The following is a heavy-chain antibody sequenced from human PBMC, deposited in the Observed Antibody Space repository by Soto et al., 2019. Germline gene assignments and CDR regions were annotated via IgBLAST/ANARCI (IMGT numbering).Heavy chain of an antibody. V-gene: IGHV3-33*01. CDR2: IWYNK. D-gene: IGHD6-19*01. Sequence: GKGLEWVAVIWYNKYYADSVKGRFTISRDNSKNTLYLQMNGLRAEDTAVYYCARTNSSGFYFDYWGQGTLVTVSS. CDR3: ARTNSSGFYFDY. J-gene: IGHJ4*02.